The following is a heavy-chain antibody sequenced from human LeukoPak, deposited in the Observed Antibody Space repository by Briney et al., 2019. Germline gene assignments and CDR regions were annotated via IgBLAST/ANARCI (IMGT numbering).Heavy chain of an antibody. J-gene: IGHJ5*02. D-gene: IGHD3-9*01. CDR3: ARGEDDIDP. CDR2: MNPNSGNT. CDR1: GYTFTSYD. Sequence: ASVKVSCKASGYTFTSYDINWVRQATGQGLEWMGWMNPNSGNTGYAQKFQGRVTMTRNTSTSTAHMGLSSLRSEDTAVYYCARGEDDIDPWGQGTLVTVSS. V-gene: IGHV1-8*01.